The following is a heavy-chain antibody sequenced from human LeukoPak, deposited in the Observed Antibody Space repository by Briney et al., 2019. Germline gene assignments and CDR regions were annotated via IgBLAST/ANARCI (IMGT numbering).Heavy chain of an antibody. J-gene: IGHJ6*03. CDR3: ARRLGGAAYYYMDV. CDR1: GFTFSSYA. V-gene: IGHV3-23*01. Sequence: PGGSLRLSCAASGFTFSSYAMSWVRQAPGKGLEWVSAISGSGGSTYYADSVKGRFTISRDNSKNTLYLQMNSLRAEDTAVYYCARRLGGAAYYYMDVWGKGTTVTISS. D-gene: IGHD3-16*01. CDR2: ISGSGGST.